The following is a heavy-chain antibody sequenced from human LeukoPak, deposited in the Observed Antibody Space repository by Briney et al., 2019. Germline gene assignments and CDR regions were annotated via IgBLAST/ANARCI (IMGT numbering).Heavy chain of an antibody. CDR2: INPNSGGT. Sequence: XSVKVSCKASGYTFTGYYMHWVRQAPGQGLEWMGRINPNSGGTNYAQKFQGRVTMTRDTSISTAYMELSRLTSDDTAVYYCARDQGSSSRPSYYGMDVWGQGTTVTVSS. CDR1: GYTFTGYY. V-gene: IGHV1-2*06. J-gene: IGHJ6*02. D-gene: IGHD6-13*01. CDR3: ARDQGSSSRPSYYGMDV.